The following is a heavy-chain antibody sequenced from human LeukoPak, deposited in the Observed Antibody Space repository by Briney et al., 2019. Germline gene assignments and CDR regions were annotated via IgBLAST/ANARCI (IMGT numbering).Heavy chain of an antibody. CDR3: AGDQVTGTTFWFDP. CDR2: IIPTLGIA. Sequence: ASVKVSCKAPGGTFSSYTISWVRQAPGQGLEWMGRIIPTLGIANYAQKFQGRVTITADKSTSTAYMELSSLRSEDTAVYYCAGDQVTGTTFWFDPWGQGALVTVSS. CDR1: GGTFSSYT. J-gene: IGHJ5*02. V-gene: IGHV1-69*04. D-gene: IGHD1-7*01.